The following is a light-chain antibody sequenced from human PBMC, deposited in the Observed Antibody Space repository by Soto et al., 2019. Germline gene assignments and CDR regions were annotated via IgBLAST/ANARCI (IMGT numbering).Light chain of an antibody. J-gene: IGLJ1*01. CDR2: EVS. V-gene: IGLV2-14*01. Sequence: QSVLTQPASVSGSPGQSITISCAGTSSDIGGYNYVSWYQQHPGKAPKVMIYEVSNRPSGVSNRFSGSKSGNTASLTISGLQAEDEADYYCSSYTSSSTLYVVGTGTKVTVL. CDR1: SSDIGGYNY. CDR3: SSYTSSSTLYV.